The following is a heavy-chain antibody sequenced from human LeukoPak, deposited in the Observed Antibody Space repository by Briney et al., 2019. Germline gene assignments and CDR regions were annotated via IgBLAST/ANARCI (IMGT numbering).Heavy chain of an antibody. CDR1: GYTFTGYY. Sequence: SVRVSCKASGYTFTGYYMHWVRQAPGQGLEWMGWINPNSGGTNYAQKFQGRVTMTRDTSISRAYMELRRLRSDDTAVYYCAREGGSGSLNWFDPWGQGTLVTVSS. CDR3: AREGGSGSLNWFDP. D-gene: IGHD3-10*01. J-gene: IGHJ5*02. CDR2: INPNSGGT. V-gene: IGHV1-2*02.